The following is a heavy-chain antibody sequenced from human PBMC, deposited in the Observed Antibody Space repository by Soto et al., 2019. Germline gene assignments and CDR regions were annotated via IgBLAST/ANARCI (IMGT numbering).Heavy chain of an antibody. J-gene: IGHJ5*02. D-gene: IGHD2-8*01. Sequence: GGSLRLSCAASGFTFSTYDMHWVRQATGKSLEWVSAIGTIGDTYYLDSVKGRFTISRENAKNSLYLQMNSLRAGDTAVYYCARGRSNQYESSPPPKFDPWGRGTLVTVSS. CDR1: GFTFSTYD. CDR3: ARGRSNQYESSPPPKFDP. V-gene: IGHV3-13*01. CDR2: IGTIGDT.